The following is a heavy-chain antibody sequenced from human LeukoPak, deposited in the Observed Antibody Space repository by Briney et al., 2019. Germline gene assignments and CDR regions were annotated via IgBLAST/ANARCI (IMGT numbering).Heavy chain of an antibody. J-gene: IGHJ4*02. CDR1: GFTFSSYG. CDR3: AKASGYDTYYFDY. Sequence: GRSLRLSCAASGFTFSSYGMHWVRQAPGKGLEWVAVISYDGSNKYYADSVKGRFTISRDNSKNTLYLQMNSLRAEDTAVYYCAKASGYDTYYFDYWGQGTLVTVSS. CDR2: ISYDGSNK. V-gene: IGHV3-30*18. D-gene: IGHD3-10*01.